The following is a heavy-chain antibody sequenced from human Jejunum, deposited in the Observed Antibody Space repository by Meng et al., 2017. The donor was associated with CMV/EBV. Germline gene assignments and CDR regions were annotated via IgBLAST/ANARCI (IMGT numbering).Heavy chain of an antibody. CDR3: ARNYPRNCASINCPGAYDI. D-gene: IGHD2-2*01. J-gene: IGHJ3*02. CDR2: INFDGSVE. Sequence: WMTWVRHLPGKGLEWVANINFDGSVEYYVDSVRGRFTIARDNAKNSLSLQMNSLRAEDTAVYYCARNYPRNCASINCPGAYDIWGQGTVVTVSS. V-gene: IGHV3-7*01. CDR1: W.